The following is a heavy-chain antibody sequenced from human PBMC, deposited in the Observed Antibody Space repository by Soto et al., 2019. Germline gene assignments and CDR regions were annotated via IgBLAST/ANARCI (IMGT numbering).Heavy chain of an antibody. CDR1: GFTFCNAW. Sequence: PRLSCAASGFTFCNAWMSWVRQAPGNGLEGVGRIKSKTDGGTTDYAAPVKGRLTISRDDSKNMLYLQMNSLKTEDTAVFYCTTDDPINKYWGQGTLVTVSS. CDR3: TTDDPINKY. CDR2: IKSKTDGGTT. J-gene: IGHJ4*02. V-gene: IGHV3-15*01.